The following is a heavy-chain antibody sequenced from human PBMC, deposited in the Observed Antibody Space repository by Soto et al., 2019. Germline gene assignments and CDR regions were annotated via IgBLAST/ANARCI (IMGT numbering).Heavy chain of an antibody. J-gene: IGHJ6*02. Sequence: SVKVSCKASGDTFSSYAISWVRQAPGQGLQWMGGIIPLFGTTNYAQRFQGRVTITADRSTSTAHMELSSLGSDDTAVYYCAACIWTSYYYYNMDVWGQGTTVTVSS. CDR3: AACIWTSYYYYNMDV. V-gene: IGHV1-69*06. CDR1: GDTFSSYA. D-gene: IGHD3-3*01. CDR2: IIPLFGTT.